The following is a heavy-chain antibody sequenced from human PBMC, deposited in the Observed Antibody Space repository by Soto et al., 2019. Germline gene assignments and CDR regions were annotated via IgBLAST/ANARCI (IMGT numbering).Heavy chain of an antibody. CDR1: GYTFTSYG. Sequence: VKVSCKASGYTFTSYGISWVRQAPGQGLEWMGWISAYNGNTNYAQKLQGRVTMTTDTSTSTAYMELRSLRSDDTAVYYCARDKALSKYCSGGSCYSYYFDYWGQGTLVTVSS. V-gene: IGHV1-18*01. CDR2: ISAYNGNT. J-gene: IGHJ4*02. D-gene: IGHD2-15*01. CDR3: ARDKALSKYCSGGSCYSYYFDY.